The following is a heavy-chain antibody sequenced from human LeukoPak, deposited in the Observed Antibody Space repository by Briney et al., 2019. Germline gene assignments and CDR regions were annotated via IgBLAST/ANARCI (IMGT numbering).Heavy chain of an antibody. V-gene: IGHV4-59*01. CDR1: GGSISSYY. CDR2: IYYSGST. Sequence: SETLSLTCTVSGGSISSYYWSWIRQPPGKGLEWIGYIYYSGSTNYNPSLKSRVTISVDTSKNQFSPKLSSVTAADTAVYYCAREKYFDPPGAFDIWGQGAMVTVSS. D-gene: IGHD3-9*01. CDR3: AREKYFDPPGAFDI. J-gene: IGHJ3*02.